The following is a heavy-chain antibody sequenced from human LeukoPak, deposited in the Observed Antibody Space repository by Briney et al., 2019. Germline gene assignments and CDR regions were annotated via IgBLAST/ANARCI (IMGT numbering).Heavy chain of an antibody. CDR2: INHSGST. CDR1: GGSFSPYY. J-gene: IGHJ4*02. V-gene: IGHV4-34*01. CDR3: ARGTVTTNY. Sequence: SETLSLTCAVYGGSFSPYYWSWIRQPPGKGLEWIGEINHSGSTNYNPSLKSRVTISVDTSKNQFSLKLSSVTAADTAVYYCARGTVTTNYWGQGTLVTVSS. D-gene: IGHD4-11*01.